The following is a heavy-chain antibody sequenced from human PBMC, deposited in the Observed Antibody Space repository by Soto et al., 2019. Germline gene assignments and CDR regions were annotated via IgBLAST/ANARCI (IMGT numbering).Heavy chain of an antibody. CDR2: IIPILGIA. Sequence: GASLKVSCKASGFTFSSYTISCVRQAPGQGLEWMGRIIPILGIANYAQKFQGRVTITADKSTSTAYMELSSLRSEDTAVYYCARGYQYDFWSEGGQGTLVTVSS. CDR3: ARGYQYDFWSE. D-gene: IGHD3-3*01. J-gene: IGHJ4*02. CDR1: GFTFSSYT. V-gene: IGHV1-69*02.